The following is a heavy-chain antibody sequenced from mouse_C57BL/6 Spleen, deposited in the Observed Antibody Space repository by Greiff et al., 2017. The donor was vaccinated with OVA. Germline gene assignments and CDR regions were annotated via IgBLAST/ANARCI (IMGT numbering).Heavy chain of an antibody. CDR3: ARLPYGYDGMDY. V-gene: IGHV7-3*01. CDR2: IRNKANGYTT. CDR1: GFTFTDYY. D-gene: IGHD2-2*01. J-gene: IGHJ4*01. Sequence: EVQVVESGGGLVQPGGSLSLSCAASGFTFTDYYMSWVRQPPGKALAWLGFIRNKANGYTTEYSASVKGRFTISRDNSQSILYLQMNALRAEDSATYYCARLPYGYDGMDYWGQGTSVTVSS.